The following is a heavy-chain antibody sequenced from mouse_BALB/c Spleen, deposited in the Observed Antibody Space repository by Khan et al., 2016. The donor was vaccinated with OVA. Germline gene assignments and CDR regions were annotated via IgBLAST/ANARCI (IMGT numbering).Heavy chain of an antibody. J-gene: IGHJ2*01. Sequence: QVQLKQSGPGLVAPSQSLSITCTVSGFSLTSYGVHWVRQPPGKGLEWLGVIWAGGSTHYNSALMSRLSISTDNSTSRVFLKMNSLQTDYTAMYYCARREDIWGQGTTLTVSA. D-gene: IGHD1-3*01. V-gene: IGHV2-9*02. CDR2: IWAGGST. CDR3: ARREDI. CDR1: GFSLTSYG.